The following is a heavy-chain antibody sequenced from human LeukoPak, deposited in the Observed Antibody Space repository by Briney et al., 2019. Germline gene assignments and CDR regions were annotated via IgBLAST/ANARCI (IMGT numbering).Heavy chain of an antibody. V-gene: IGHV3-21*01. D-gene: IGHD2-2*01. J-gene: IGHJ4*02. CDR2: ISSSSSYI. CDR3: ARYPRYCSSTSCYV. Sequence: GGSLRLSCAACGFTFSSYSMNWDRQAPGKGLEWVSSISSSSSYIYYADSVKGRFTISRDNAKNSLYLQMNSLRAEDTAVYYCARYPRYCSSTSCYVWGQGTLVTVSS. CDR1: GFTFSSYS.